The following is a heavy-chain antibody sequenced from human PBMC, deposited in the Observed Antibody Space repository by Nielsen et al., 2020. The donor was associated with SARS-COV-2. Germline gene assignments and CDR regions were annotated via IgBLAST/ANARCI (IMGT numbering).Heavy chain of an antibody. CDR2: IYYSGST. Sequence: SETLSLTCTVSSGSISSSSNYWGWIRQPPGKGLEWIGSIYYSGSTYYNPSLKSRVTISVDTSKNQFSLTLSSVTAADTAVYYCARLPLWSGLLFVDVWGKGTTVTVSS. CDR1: SGSISSSSNY. V-gene: IGHV4-39*07. CDR3: ARLPLWSGLLFVDV. J-gene: IGHJ6*04. D-gene: IGHD3-3*01.